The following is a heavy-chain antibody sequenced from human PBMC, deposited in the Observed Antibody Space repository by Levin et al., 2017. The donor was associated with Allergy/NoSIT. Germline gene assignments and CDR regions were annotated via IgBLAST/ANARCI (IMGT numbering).Heavy chain of an antibody. CDR1: GYTFTISA. CDR2: INAGNGNT. CDR3: AKAPVYCSGGDCYSGYALHF. J-gene: IGHJ3*01. D-gene: IGHD2-15*01. Sequence: ASVKVSCKASGYTFTISAMHWLRQAPGQRPEWMGWINAGNGNTVYSQKFQGRVTITRDTSASTAYMELSSLRSGDTGVYFWAKAPVYCSGGDCYSGYALHFWGQGTMVTVS. V-gene: IGHV1-3*01.